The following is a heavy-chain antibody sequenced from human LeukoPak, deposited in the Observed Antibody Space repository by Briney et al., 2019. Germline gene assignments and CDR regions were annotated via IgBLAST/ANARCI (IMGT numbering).Heavy chain of an antibody. J-gene: IGHJ4*02. CDR2: IKEDGSAK. CDR3: ARHYYGPGDESSDGYYFDY. Sequence: GGSLRLSCVASGFNFRNSWMTWVRQAPGKGLEWVANIKEDGSAKNYVDSVKGRFTISRDNAKNSLYLQMNSLRAEDTAVYYCARHYYGPGDESSDGYYFDYWGQGTLVTVSS. V-gene: IGHV3-7*05. D-gene: IGHD3-10*01. CDR1: GFNFRNSW.